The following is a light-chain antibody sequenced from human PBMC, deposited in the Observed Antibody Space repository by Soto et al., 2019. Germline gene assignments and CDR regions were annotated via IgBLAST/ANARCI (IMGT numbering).Light chain of an antibody. CDR1: QSLLHSNGYNY. Sequence: DIVMTQSPLSLPVTPGEPASISCRSSQSLLHSNGYNYLDWYLQKPGQSPQLLIYLGSNRASGVPDRFSGSGSGTDFTLKISRVEAEDVGVYYCMQALQTPLFGQGTRLEMK. J-gene: IGKJ5*01. CDR2: LGS. CDR3: MQALQTPL. V-gene: IGKV2-28*01.